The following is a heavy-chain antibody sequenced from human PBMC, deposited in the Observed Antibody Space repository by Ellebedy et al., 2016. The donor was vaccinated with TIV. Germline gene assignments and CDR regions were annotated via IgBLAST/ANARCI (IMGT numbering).Heavy chain of an antibody. CDR1: GGSISSYY. CDR2: INHSGST. CDR3: ARGGPTPHYGSGSYDY. J-gene: IGHJ4*02. D-gene: IGHD3-10*01. V-gene: IGHV4-34*01. Sequence: SETLSLTCSVSGGSISSYYWSWIRQPPGKGLEWIGEINHSGSTNYNPSLKSRVTISVDTSKNQFSLKLSSVTAADTAVYYCARGGPTPHYGSGSYDYWGQGTLVTVSS.